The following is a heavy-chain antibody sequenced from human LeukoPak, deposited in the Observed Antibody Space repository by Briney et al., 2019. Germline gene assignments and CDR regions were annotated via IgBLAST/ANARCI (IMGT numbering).Heavy chain of an antibody. J-gene: IGHJ5*02. V-gene: IGHV4-39*01. D-gene: IGHD4-17*01. CDR1: GDSISSSTYY. CDR2: IHYSGSA. CDR3: ARHGFLLVTTKGWFDP. Sequence: PSETLSLTCTVSGDSISSSTYYWGWVRQPPGKGLEWIGSIHYSGSAYYNPSLKSRVTISVDTSNNQFSLKLSSVTAADTAVYYCARHGFLLVTTKGWFDPWGQGTLATVSS.